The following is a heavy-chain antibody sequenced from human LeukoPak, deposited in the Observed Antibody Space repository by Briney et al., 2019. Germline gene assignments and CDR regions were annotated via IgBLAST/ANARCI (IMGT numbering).Heavy chain of an antibody. D-gene: IGHD3-22*01. Sequence: GGSLRLSCAASGFTFSSHAMNWVRQAPGKGLEWVSAVSGDGGSTYYADSVKGRFTISRDNSKNTIYLQMNSLRAEDTAVYFYAKRAYSDSSGYLGSIDYWGQGTQVTVST. CDR2: VSGDGGST. CDR3: AKRAYSDSSGYLGSIDY. CDR1: GFTFSSHA. J-gene: IGHJ4*02. V-gene: IGHV3-23*01.